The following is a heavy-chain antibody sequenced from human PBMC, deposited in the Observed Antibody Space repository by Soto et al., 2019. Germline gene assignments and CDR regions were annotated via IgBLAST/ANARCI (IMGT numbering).Heavy chain of an antibody. Sequence: QVQLVQSGAEVKKPGSSVKVSCKASGGTFSSYAISWVRQAPGQGLEWMGGIIPIFGTADYAQKFQGSVTITADEATSTAAMELSSLSSEDTAVYYCASHGYSYGYLLDYWGQGTMVTVSS. D-gene: IGHD5-18*01. J-gene: IGHJ4*02. V-gene: IGHV1-69*12. CDR3: ASHGYSYGYLLDY. CDR1: GGTFSSYA. CDR2: IIPIFGTA.